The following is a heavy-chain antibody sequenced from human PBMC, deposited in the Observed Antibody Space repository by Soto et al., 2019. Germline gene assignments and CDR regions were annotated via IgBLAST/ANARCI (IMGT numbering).Heavy chain of an antibody. J-gene: IGHJ4*02. D-gene: IGHD3-16*01. CDR2: MNPNSGDT. CDR3: AKGVGLWGSSSPNEH. CDR1: GYTFTNYD. Sequence: QVQLVQSGAEVKKPGASVKVSCKASGYTFTNYDINWVRQATGQGLEWMGRMNPNSGDTDYAQRFQGRVRMTRNASIRTAYMELSSLTSEDTAVYYCAKGVGLWGSSSPNEHWGQGTLVTVSS. V-gene: IGHV1-8*01.